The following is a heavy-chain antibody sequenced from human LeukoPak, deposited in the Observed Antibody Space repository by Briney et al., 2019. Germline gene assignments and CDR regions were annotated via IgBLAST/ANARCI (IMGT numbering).Heavy chain of an antibody. J-gene: IGHJ6*03. CDR3: ARDGQQLVPNYYYYYMDV. D-gene: IGHD6-13*01. CDR2: IYTSGCT. V-gene: IGHV4-61*02. CDR1: GGSISSGSYY. Sequence: SQTLSLTCTVSGGSISSGSYYWSWIRQPAGKGLEWIGRIYTSGCTNYNPPLKSRVTISVDTSKNQFSLKLSSVTAADTAVYYCARDGQQLVPNYYYYYMDVWGKGTTVTISS.